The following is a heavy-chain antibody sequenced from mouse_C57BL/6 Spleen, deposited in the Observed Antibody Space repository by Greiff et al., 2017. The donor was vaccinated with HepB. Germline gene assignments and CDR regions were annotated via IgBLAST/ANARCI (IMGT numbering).Heavy chain of an antibody. CDR3: ASLITTVVAYWYFDV. CDR1: GYTFTSYW. D-gene: IGHD1-1*01. Sequence: QVQLQQPGAELVKPGASVKLSCKASGYTFTSYWMQWVKQRPGQGLEWIGAIDPSDSYTNYNQKFKGKATLTVDTSSSTAYMQLSSLTSEDSAVYYCASLITTVVAYWYFDVWGTGTTVTVSS. CDR2: IDPSDSYT. J-gene: IGHJ1*03. V-gene: IGHV1-50*01.